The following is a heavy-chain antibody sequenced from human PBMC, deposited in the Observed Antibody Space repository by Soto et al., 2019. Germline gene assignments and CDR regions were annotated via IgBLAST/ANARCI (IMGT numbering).Heavy chain of an antibody. V-gene: IGHV3-15*01. CDR2: IKSKGDGGTT. Sequence: TXGSLRLSCASSGFSLSNAWMSCVRHAPGKGLEWVGRIKSKGDGGTTDYPAPVKGRFTISRDDSKNTLYVQLDSLKTEDTAVYYCSTEMRHKNGWYGAFDIGGHGKRVTV. D-gene: IGHD3-10*01. CDR1: GFSLSNAW. CDR3: STEMRHKNGWYGAFDI. J-gene: IGHJ3*02.